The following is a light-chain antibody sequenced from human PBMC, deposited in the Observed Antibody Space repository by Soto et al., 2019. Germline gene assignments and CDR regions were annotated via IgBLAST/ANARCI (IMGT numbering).Light chain of an antibody. CDR1: QSVNGR. CDR2: GVS. V-gene: IGKV3-20*01. Sequence: EIVLTQSPGTLSLSPGERGTLSCRASQSVNGRLAWYQQKPGQPPTLLIYGVSNRVSGVPYRFSGRGSGTYFTLIINAVAPEDFALYYCQQYGGSPITFGQGTRLEI. CDR3: QQYGGSPIT. J-gene: IGKJ5*01.